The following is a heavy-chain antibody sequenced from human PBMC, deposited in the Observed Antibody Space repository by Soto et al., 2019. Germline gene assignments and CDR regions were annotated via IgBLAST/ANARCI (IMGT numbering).Heavy chain of an antibody. D-gene: IGHD6-6*01. J-gene: IGHJ3*02. CDR1: GYTFTGYY. Sequence: ASVKVSCKASGYTFTGYYMHWVRQAPGQGLEWMGWINPNSGGTDYAQKFQGWVTMPRDTSISTAYMELSRLRSDDTAVYYCAKVSRESSPYDAFDIWGQGTRSPSPQ. CDR2: INPNSGGT. V-gene: IGHV1-2*04. CDR3: AKVSRESSPYDAFDI.